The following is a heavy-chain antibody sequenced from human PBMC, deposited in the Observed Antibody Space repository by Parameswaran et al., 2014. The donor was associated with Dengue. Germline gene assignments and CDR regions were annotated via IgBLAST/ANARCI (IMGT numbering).Heavy chain of an antibody. J-gene: IGHJ3*02. CDR2: IYYSGST. D-gene: IGHD4-23*01. Sequence: WIRQPPGKGLEWIGYIYYSGSTNYNPSLKSRVTISVDTSKNQFSLKLSSVTAADTAVYYCARELAVKVNSYAFDIWGQGTMVTVSS. V-gene: IGHV4-59*01. CDR3: ARELAVKVNSYAFDI.